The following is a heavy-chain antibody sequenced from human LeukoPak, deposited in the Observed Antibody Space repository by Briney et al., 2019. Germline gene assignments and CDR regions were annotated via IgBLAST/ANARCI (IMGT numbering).Heavy chain of an antibody. V-gene: IGHV3-23*01. CDR2: ISGSGGGT. CDR3: ARGPVTTFGY. D-gene: IGHD4-17*01. Sequence: GGSLRLSRAASGFTFSSYAMNWVRQAPGKGLEWVSGISGSGGGTYYADSVKGRFTISRDNSKNTLYLQMNSLRAEDTAVYYCARGPVTTFGYWGQGTLVTVSS. J-gene: IGHJ4*02. CDR1: GFTFSSYA.